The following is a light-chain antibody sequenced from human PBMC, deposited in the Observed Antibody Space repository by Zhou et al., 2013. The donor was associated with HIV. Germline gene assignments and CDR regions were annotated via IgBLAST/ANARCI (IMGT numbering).Light chain of an antibody. CDR2: DAS. V-gene: IGKV3-11*01. Sequence: EIVMTQSPATLSVSPGERATLSCRASQSVSSSLAWYQQRPGQAPRLLIYDASNRATGIPARFSGSGSGTDFTLTISRLEPEDFAVYYCQQYGNSVLTFGGGTKVEIK. J-gene: IGKJ4*01. CDR1: QSVSSS. CDR3: QQYGNSVLT.